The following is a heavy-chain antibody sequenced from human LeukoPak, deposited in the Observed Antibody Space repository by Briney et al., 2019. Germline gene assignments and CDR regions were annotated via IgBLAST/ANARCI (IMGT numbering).Heavy chain of an antibody. D-gene: IGHD2-2*02. CDR2: IGNTGENT. CDR3: ARDRGTKCYTVCWFDP. J-gene: IGHJ5*02. CDR1: GFTFSNYA. Sequence: GGSLRLSCAASGFTFSNYAMNWVRQAPGKGLEWVSSIGNTGENTYYADSAKGRFTISRDNSKNTLYLQMNSLRTEDTAIYYCARDRGTKCYTVCWFDPWGQGTLVTVSS. V-gene: IGHV3-23*01.